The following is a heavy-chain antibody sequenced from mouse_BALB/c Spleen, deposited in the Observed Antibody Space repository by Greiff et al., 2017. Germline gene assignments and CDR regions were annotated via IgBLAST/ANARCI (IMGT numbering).Heavy chain of an antibody. J-gene: IGHJ4*01. CDR2: ISDGGSYT. CDR3: ARGEAYYAMDY. CDR1: GFTFSDYY. V-gene: IGHV5-4*02. Sequence: EVQGVESGGGLVKPGGSLKLSCAASGFTFSDYYMYWVRQTPEKRLEWVATISDGGSYTYYPDSVKGRFTISRDNAKNNLYLQMSSLKSEDTAMYYCARGEAYYAMDYWGQGTSVTVSS.